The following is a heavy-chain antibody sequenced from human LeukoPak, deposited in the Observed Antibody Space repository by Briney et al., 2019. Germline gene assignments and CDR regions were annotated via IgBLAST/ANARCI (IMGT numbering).Heavy chain of an antibody. V-gene: IGHV3-21*04. CDR1: GFTFSNAW. Sequence: PGGSLRLSCAASGFTFSNAWMNWVRQAPGKGLEWVLSISDNINYIYYADSVKGRFTVSRDNAKDSLYLQMNSLRAEDTAMYYCAGDGGLSLLRYAYMDVWGKGTTVTVSS. J-gene: IGHJ6*03. CDR2: ISDNINYI. CDR3: AGDGGLSLLRYAYMDV. D-gene: IGHD2-8*01.